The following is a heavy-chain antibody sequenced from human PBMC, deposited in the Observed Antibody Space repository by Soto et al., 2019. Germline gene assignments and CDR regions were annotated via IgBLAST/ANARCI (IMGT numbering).Heavy chain of an antibody. J-gene: IGHJ4*02. CDR3: ERLRDRGYELDYFDY. D-gene: IGHD5-12*01. CDR2: IYYSGST. CDR1: GNYTSSSSYY. Sequence: SDMLSLTCTVCGNYTSSSSYYLGWIRQPPGKGLEWIGSIYYSGSTYYNPSLKSRVTISVDTSKNQFSLKLSSVTAADTAVYYCERLRDRGYELDYFDYWGQGTLVTVSS. V-gene: IGHV4-39*01.